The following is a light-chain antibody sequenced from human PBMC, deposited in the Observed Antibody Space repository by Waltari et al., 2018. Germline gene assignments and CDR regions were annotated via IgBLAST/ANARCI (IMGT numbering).Light chain of an antibody. CDR2: DVS. CDR3: SSYTSSSYVI. CDR1: SRDVGGYNF. J-gene: IGLJ2*01. V-gene: IGLV2-14*01. Sequence: QSALTQPASVSGSPGQSIPISCSGTSRDVGGYNFVSWYQQHPGKDPKLMTYDVSKRPSGVSNRFSGSKSGNTASLTISGLQADDEADYYCSSYTSSSYVIFGGGTKLTVL.